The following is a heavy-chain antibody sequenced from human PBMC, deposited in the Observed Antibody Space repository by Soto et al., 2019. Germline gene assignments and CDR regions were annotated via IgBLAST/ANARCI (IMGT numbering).Heavy chain of an antibody. V-gene: IGHV4-39*01. CDR3: ASQFRYNWNPNWFDP. CDR2: IYYSGST. D-gene: IGHD1-1*01. J-gene: IGHJ5*02. Sequence: SETLSLTCTVSGGSISSSSYYWGWIRQPPGKGLEWIGSIYYSGSTYYNPSLRSRVTISVDTSKNQFSLKLSSVTAADTAVYYCASQFRYNWNPNWFDPWGQGTLVTVSS. CDR1: GGSISSSSYY.